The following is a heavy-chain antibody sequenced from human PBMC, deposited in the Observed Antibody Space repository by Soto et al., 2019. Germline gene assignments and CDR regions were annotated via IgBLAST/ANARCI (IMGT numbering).Heavy chain of an antibody. J-gene: IGHJ4*02. V-gene: IGHV4-39*01. D-gene: IGHD3-16*01. CDR1: GGSISSSSYY. Sequence: QLQLQESGPGLVKPSETLSLTCTVSGGSISSSSYYWGWIRQPPGKGLEWIGGIYYSGSTYYNPSLKSRVTMSVDTSKNQFSLKLSSVAAADTAVYYCARHWWGPYLFSRLDYFDYWGQGTLVTVSS. CDR2: IYYSGST. CDR3: ARHWWGPYLFSRLDYFDY.